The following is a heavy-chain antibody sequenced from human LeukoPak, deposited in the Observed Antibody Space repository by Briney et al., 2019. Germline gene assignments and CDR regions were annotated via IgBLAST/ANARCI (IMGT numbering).Heavy chain of an antibody. D-gene: IGHD4-17*01. CDR1: GGTFSSYA. Sequence: GASVKVSCKASGGTFSSYAISWVRQAPGQGLEWMGGIIPIFGTANYAQKFQGRVTITADESTSTAYMELSSLRSEDTAVYYCARKATVTGQYYFDYWAREPWSPSPQ. CDR2: IIPIFGTA. CDR3: ARKATVTGQYYFDY. V-gene: IGHV1-69*01. J-gene: IGHJ4*02.